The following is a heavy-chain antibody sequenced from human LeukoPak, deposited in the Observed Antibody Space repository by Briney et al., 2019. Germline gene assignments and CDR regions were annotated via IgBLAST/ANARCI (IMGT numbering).Heavy chain of an antibody. CDR2: IYYSGST. CDR3: ARVVRGRGAFDI. CDR1: GVSISSYY. V-gene: IGHV4-59*01. D-gene: IGHD3-10*01. Sequence: SETLSLTCTVSGVSISSYYWSWIRQPPGKGLEWIGYIYYSGSTNYNPSLKSRVTISVDTSKNQFSLKLSSVTAADTAVYYCARVVRGRGAFDIWGQGTMVTVSS. J-gene: IGHJ3*02.